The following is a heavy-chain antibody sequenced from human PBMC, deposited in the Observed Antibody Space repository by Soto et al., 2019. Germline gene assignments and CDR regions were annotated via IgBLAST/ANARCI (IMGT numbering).Heavy chain of an antibody. Sequence: SETLSLTYAVYGGSFSGYYCSWIRQPPGKGLEWIGEINHSGSTNYNPSLKSRVTISVDTSKNQFSLKLSSVTAADTAVYYCARSMGDSDAFDIWGQGTMVTVSS. V-gene: IGHV4-34*01. CDR3: ARSMGDSDAFDI. CDR2: INHSGST. CDR1: GGSFSGYY. D-gene: IGHD2-21*02. J-gene: IGHJ3*02.